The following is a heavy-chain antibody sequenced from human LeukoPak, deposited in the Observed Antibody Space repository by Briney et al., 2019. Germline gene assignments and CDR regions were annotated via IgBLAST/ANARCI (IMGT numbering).Heavy chain of an antibody. CDR2: ISYDGTNK. CDR3: AKAPPYKKYFDC. CDR1: GFTFSNFA. J-gene: IGHJ4*02. D-gene: IGHD1-1*01. V-gene: IGHV3-30-3*01. Sequence: GGSLRLSCAASGFTFSNFAMHWVRQAPGKGLEWVAVISYDGTNKYYADSVKGRFTISRDNSKNTLYLQMNSLRAEDTAVYYCAKAPPYKKYFDCWGQGTLVTVSS.